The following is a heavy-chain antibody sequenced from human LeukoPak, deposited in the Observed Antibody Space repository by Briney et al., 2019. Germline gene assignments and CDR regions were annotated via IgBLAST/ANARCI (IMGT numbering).Heavy chain of an antibody. J-gene: IGHJ4*02. V-gene: IGHV3-30-3*01. D-gene: IGHD4-17*01. Sequence: GSLRLSCSASGFTFSSYAMHWVRQAPGKGLEWVAVISYGGSNKYYADSVKGRFTISRDNSKNTLYLQMNSLRAEDTAVYYCASSYGDYFDYWGQGTLVTVSS. CDR3: ASSYGDYFDY. CDR2: ISYGGSNK. CDR1: GFTFSSYA.